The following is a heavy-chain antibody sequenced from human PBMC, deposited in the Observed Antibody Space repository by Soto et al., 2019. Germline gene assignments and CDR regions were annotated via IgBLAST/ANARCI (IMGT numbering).Heavy chain of an antibody. CDR1: GGSISSYY. D-gene: IGHD3-10*01. CDR3: GRSGTGWFGELFLFPNYYHHYHLSF. Sequence: SETLSLTCTVSGGSISSYYWSWIRQPPGKGLEWIGYIYYSGSTNHNPSLKSRVTISVDTSKNQFSLKLSSVTAADTAVYYCGRSGTGWFGELFLFPNYYHHYHLSFLCQRTTVPVSS. J-gene: IGHJ6*03. CDR2: IYYSGST. V-gene: IGHV4-59*08.